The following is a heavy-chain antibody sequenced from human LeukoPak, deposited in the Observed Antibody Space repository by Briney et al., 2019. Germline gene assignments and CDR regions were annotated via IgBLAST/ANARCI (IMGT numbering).Heavy chain of an antibody. CDR2: INHSGST. J-gene: IGHJ6*02. CDR3: ARASYGLSYYYYYGMDV. CDR1: GGSFSGYY. V-gene: IGHV4-34*01. D-gene: IGHD5-18*01. Sequence: SETLSLTCAVYGGSFSGYYWSWIRQPPGKGLEWIGEINHSGSTNYNPSLKSRVTISVDTSKNQFSLKLSSVTAADTAVYYCARASYGLSYYYYYGMDVWGQGTTVTVSS.